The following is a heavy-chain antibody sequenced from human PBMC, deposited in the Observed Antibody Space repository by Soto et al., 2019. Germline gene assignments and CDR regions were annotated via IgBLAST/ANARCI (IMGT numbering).Heavy chain of an antibody. J-gene: IGHJ6*03. CDR3: GRGGGYNYMDV. CDR1: GFTFSSYW. V-gene: IGHV3-74*01. Sequence: EVQLVESGGGLVQPGGSLRLPCAASGFTFSSYWMHWVRQAPGKGLVWVSRINGDGSITTYADSVRGRFTISRDNDKNTLYLQMNSLRAEDTAVYYCGRGGGYNYMDVWGKGTTVTVSS. D-gene: IGHD3-3*01. CDR2: INGDGSIT.